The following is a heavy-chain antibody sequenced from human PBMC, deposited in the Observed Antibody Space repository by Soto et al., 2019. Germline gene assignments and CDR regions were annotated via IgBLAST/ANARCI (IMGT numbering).Heavy chain of an antibody. J-gene: IGHJ4*02. V-gene: IGHV1-18*01. CDR2: ISPLKGDT. CDR3: ARSGEHPFDF. CDR1: GYTFTNYV. Sequence: ASVKVSCKASGYTFTNYVIHWVRQAPGQGLEWMGWISPLKGDTKYAQKVQGRVSVTTDTSTNTVYMELSGLRYDDTALYYCARSGEHPFDFWGQGTLVTVSS. D-gene: IGHD6-25*01.